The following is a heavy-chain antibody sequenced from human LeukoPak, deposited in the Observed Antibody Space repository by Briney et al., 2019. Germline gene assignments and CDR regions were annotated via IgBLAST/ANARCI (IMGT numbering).Heavy chain of an antibody. J-gene: IGHJ1*01. V-gene: IGHV1-2*02. CDR3: ARALYYDSSGYYSSSYYYFQH. Sequence: GASLKVSCTASGYTFTSYYLHWVRQAPGQGLEWMGWINPNSGGTNYAQKFQGRVTMTRDTSISTAYMELSRLRSDDTAEYYCARALYYDSSGYYSSSYYYFQHWGQGTLVTVSS. CDR1: GYTFTSYY. D-gene: IGHD3-22*01. CDR2: INPNSGGT.